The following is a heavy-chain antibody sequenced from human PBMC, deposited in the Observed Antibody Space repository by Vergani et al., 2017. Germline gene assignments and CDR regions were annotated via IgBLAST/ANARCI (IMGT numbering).Heavy chain of an antibody. D-gene: IGHD3-10*01. CDR3: ARRVRLANHGYYFDY. CDR2: ISSSGRNT. J-gene: IGHJ4*02. CDR1: GVTFSDYY. Sequence: QVQLVESGGGLVKPGGSLRLSCAVSGVTFSDYYMSWIRQAPGKGLEWVSYISSSGRNTYHSDSVKGRFTISRDNVKNSLYLQMDSLRAEDTAVYYCARRVRLANHGYYFDYWGQGTLVTVSA. V-gene: IGHV3-11*01.